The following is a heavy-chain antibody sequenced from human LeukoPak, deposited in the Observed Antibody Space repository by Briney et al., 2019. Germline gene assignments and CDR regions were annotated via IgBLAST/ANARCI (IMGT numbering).Heavy chain of an antibody. D-gene: IGHD2-2*01. CDR3: ARRALRYCSSTSCPAQYYGVDV. CDR1: EFIFSSYG. V-gene: IGHV3-7*03. J-gene: IGHJ6*04. Sequence: GGSLRLSCAASEFIFSSYGMSSVRPAPGKGLEGVANIKEDGSKKYYVDSVKGRFTISRDNAKNSLYLQTNSLRAEDTAVYYCARRALRYCSSTSCPAQYYGVDVWGKGTTVTVSS. CDR2: IKEDGSKK.